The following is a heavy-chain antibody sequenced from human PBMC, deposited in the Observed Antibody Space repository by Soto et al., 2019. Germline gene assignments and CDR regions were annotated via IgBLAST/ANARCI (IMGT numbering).Heavy chain of an antibody. V-gene: IGHV3-30*03. CDR3: ASNRIAAAGTSWFDP. J-gene: IGHJ5*02. D-gene: IGHD6-13*01. CDR2: ISYDGSNK. CDR1: GFTFSSYG. Sequence: GGSLRLSCAASGFTFSSYGMHWVRQAPGKGLEWVAVISYDGSNKYYADSVKGRFTISRDNSKNTLYLQMNSLRAGDTAVYYCASNRIAAAGTSWFDPWGQGTLVTVSS.